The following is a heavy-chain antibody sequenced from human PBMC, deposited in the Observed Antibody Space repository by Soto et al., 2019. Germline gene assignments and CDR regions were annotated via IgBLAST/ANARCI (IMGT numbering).Heavy chain of an antibody. CDR1: GSGFTSYW. Sequence: EVHLVQSGAEMKKPGESLRISCQASGSGFTSYWIAWVRQVPGKGLEWMGRIDPADSLATYSPSFEGHVTFSADKSIKTVFLEWKSLKASDTGVYYCARPTIFCVIIDFAMDAWGQGTTVNVSS. V-gene: IGHV5-10-1*03. D-gene: IGHD3-3*02. CDR3: ARPTIFCVIIDFAMDA. CDR2: IDPADSLA. J-gene: IGHJ6*02.